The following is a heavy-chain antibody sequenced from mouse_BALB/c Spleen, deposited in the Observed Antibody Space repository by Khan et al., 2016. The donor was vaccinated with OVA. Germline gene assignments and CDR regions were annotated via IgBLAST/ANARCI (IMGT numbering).Heavy chain of an antibody. Sequence: EVELVESGGDLVKPGGSLKLSCAASGFTFSSYGMSWVRQTPDKRLEWVATISSGGSYTYYPDSVKGRFTISRDNAKNTLYLQMSSLKSEDTAMYYCARQPYDDDDAMDYWGQGTSVTVSS. D-gene: IGHD2-4*01. CDR2: ISSGGSYT. CDR3: ARQPYDDDDAMDY. V-gene: IGHV5-6*01. J-gene: IGHJ4*01. CDR1: GFTFSSYG.